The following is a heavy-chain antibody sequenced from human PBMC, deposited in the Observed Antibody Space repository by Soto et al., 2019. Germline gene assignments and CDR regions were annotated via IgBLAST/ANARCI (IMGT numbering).Heavy chain of an antibody. CDR3: ARKVATGEGYYYYHYMDV. CDR2: ISAYNGNT. CDR1: GYTFTSYG. D-gene: IGHD5-12*01. Sequence: ASVKVSCKASGYTFTSYGISWVRQAPGQGLEWMGWISAYNGNTNYAQKLQGRVTMTTDTSTSTAYMELRSLRSDDTAVYYCARKVATGEGYYYYHYMDVRGKGTTVTVSS. J-gene: IGHJ6*03. V-gene: IGHV1-18*01.